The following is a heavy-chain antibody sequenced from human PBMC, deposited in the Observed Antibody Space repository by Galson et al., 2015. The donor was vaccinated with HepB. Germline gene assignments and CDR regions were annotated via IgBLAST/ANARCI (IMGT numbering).Heavy chain of an antibody. J-gene: IGHJ5*02. CDR1: GFTFSNAW. CDR3: TSGVTDNWFDP. Sequence: SLRLSCAASGFTFSNAWMSWVRQAPGKGLEWVGRIKSKTDGGTTDYAAPVKGRFTVSRDDSKNTLYLQMNSLKTEDTAVYYCTSGVTDNWFDPWGQGTLVTVSS. V-gene: IGHV3-15*01. CDR2: IKSKTDGGTT. D-gene: IGHD4-23*01.